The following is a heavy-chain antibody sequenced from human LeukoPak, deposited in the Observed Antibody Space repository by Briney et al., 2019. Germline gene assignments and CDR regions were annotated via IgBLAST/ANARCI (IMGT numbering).Heavy chain of an antibody. Sequence: SQTLSLTCDVSGASIKSGAYSWSWIRQPLGKGLEWVGYILHSGTTSYNPSLKSRVTLSIDRSRNQFSLRLSSVTAADTAVYYCARGGGFYGSGTTHFDYWGQGTLVTISS. V-gene: IGHV4-30-2*01. J-gene: IGHJ4*02. D-gene: IGHD3-10*01. CDR2: ILHSGTT. CDR3: ARGGGFYGSGTTHFDY. CDR1: GASIKSGAYS.